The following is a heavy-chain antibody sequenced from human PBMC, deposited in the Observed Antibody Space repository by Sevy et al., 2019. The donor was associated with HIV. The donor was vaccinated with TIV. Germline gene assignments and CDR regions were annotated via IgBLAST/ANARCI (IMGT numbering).Heavy chain of an antibody. Sequence: GGSLRLSCAASGFTVSSNYMSWVRQAPGKGLEWVSVIYSGGSTYYADSVKGRFPISRDNSKNTLYLQMNSLRAEDTAVYYCARGTLGPAAFDIWGQGTMVTVSS. D-gene: IGHD2-2*01. CDR1: GFTVSSNY. V-gene: IGHV3-53*01. J-gene: IGHJ3*02. CDR2: IYSGGST. CDR3: ARGTLGPAAFDI.